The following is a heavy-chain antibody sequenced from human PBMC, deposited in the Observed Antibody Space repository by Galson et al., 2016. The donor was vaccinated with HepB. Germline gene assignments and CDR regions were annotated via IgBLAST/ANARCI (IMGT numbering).Heavy chain of an antibody. D-gene: IGHD6-13*01. CDR3: AHRMRGPAGY. J-gene: IGHJ4*01. V-gene: IGHV2-5*02. CDR1: GFSLASTGVG. CDR2: IYWDDDK. Sequence: PALVKPPQTLTLTCTFSGFSLASTGVGVGWVRQPPGKALEWLALIYWDDDKRYSPSLKSRLTITKDTSKNQVVLTMTNMDPVDTGTYYCAHRMRGPAGYWGHGTLVTVSS.